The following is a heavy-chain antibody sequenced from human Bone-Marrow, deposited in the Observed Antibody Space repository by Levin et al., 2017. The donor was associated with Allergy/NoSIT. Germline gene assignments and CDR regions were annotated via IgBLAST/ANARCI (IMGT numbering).Heavy chain of an antibody. CDR1: GFTFRSYA. J-gene: IGHJ4*02. CDR2: IWFDGTNK. CDR3: ARAGRSTDWNPYYFDY. D-gene: IGHD1-1*01. Sequence: QHWGSLRLSCAASGFTFRSYAMHWVRQAPGKGLEWVAFIWFDGTNKYYADSVKGRFTISRDNSKNTLYLQMNSLRAEDTAVYYCARAGRSTDWNPYYFDYWGQGTLVTVSS. V-gene: IGHV3-33*01.